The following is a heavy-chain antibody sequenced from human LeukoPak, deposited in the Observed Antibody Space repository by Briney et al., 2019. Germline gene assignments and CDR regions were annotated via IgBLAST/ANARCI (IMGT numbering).Heavy chain of an antibody. J-gene: IGHJ4*02. CDR1: GDSVSSFY. D-gene: IGHD3-10*01. CDR2: IYYSGST. Sequence: PSETLSLTCTVSGDSVSSFYWSWLRQPPGKGLEWIGYIYYSGSTYYNPSLKSRITISVDTSKNQFSLKLSSVTAADTAVYYCARDGTYYYGSGSYGYFDYWGQGTLVTVSS. V-gene: IGHV4-59*02. CDR3: ARDGTYYYGSGSYGYFDY.